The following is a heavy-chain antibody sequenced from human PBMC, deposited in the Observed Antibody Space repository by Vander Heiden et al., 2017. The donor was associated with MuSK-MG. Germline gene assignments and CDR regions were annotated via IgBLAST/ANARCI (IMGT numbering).Heavy chain of an antibody. Sequence: HVPLVQSGAVANSPGASVKVSCRASGYIFTRHSLHWVHQAPGRGPEWRGWINPNGRGTNSAQKFQGKGTMTRDTCISTAYMEQSRLRFNDTAVDYGARGGFPGDSLFNNWDQGTLVTVSS. V-gene: IGHV1-2*02. J-gene: IGHJ4*02. D-gene: IGHD4-17*01. CDR3: ARGGFPGDSLFNN. CDR2: INPNGRGT. CDR1: GYIFTRHS.